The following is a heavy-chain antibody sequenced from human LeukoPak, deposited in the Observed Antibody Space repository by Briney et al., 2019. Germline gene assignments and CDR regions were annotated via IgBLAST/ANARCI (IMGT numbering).Heavy chain of an antibody. Sequence: GGSLRLSCAASGFTFSSYSMNWVRQAPGKGLEWVSSISSSSSYIYYADSVKGRFTISRDNAKNPLYLQMNSLRAEDTAVYYCARDSDLGGSYGQYYFDYWGQGTLVTVSS. D-gene: IGHD1-26*01. J-gene: IGHJ4*02. CDR2: ISSSSSYI. CDR1: GFTFSSYS. V-gene: IGHV3-21*01. CDR3: ARDSDLGGSYGQYYFDY.